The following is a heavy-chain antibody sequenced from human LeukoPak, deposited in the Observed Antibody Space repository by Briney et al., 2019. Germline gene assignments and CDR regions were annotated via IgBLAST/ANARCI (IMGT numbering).Heavy chain of an antibody. J-gene: IGHJ4*02. CDR3: ARGELDLGHTAMAQFDY. V-gene: IGHV3-30-3*01. D-gene: IGHD5-18*01. CDR1: GFTFSSYA. CDR2: ISYDGSNK. Sequence: GGSLRLSCAASGFTFSSYAMHWVRQAPGKGLEWLSVISYDGSNKYYADSVKGRFTISRDNSKNTLYLQMNILRAEDTAVYYCARGELDLGHTAMAQFDYWGQGTLVTVSS.